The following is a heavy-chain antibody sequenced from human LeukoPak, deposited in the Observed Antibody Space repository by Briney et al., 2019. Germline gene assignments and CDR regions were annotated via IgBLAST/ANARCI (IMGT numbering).Heavy chain of an antibody. CDR2: INPSGGST. J-gene: IGHJ4*02. CDR3: ARDIHDYGDYVFDY. CDR1: GYTFTSYY. V-gene: IGHV1-46*01. D-gene: IGHD4-17*01. Sequence: ASVKVSCKASGYTFTSYYMHWVRQAPGQGLEWMGIINPSGGSTSYAQKFQGRVTITRDTSASTAYMELSSLRSEDTAIYYCARDIHDYGDYVFDYWGQGTLVTVSS.